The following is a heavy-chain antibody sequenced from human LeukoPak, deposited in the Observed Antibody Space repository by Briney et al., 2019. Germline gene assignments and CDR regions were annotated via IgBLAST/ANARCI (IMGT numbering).Heavy chain of an antibody. D-gene: IGHD3-16*02. CDR1: GGSISSYY. CDR2: IYYSGST. CDR3: ARASPLYYDYVWGSYRQYYFDY. Sequence: PSETLSLTCTVSGGSISSYYWSWIRQPPGKGLEWIVYIYYSGSTNYNPSLKSRVTISVNTSKNQFPLKLSSVTAADTAVYYCARASPLYYDYVWGSYRQYYFDYWGQGTLVTVSS. J-gene: IGHJ4*02. V-gene: IGHV4-59*01.